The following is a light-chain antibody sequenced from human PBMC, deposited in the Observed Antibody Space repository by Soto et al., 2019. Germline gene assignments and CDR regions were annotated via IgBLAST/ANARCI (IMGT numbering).Light chain of an antibody. CDR1: QSLLHSNGYNY. Sequence: DIVMTQSPLSLPVTPGEPASISCRSSQSLLHSNGYNYLDWYLQKPGQSPQLLIYLGSNRASGVPDRFSGCGSGTDFTLKISRVEAEDVRVYYCMQALQTPRTFGQGTKVEIK. V-gene: IGKV2-28*01. CDR2: LGS. CDR3: MQALQTPRT. J-gene: IGKJ1*01.